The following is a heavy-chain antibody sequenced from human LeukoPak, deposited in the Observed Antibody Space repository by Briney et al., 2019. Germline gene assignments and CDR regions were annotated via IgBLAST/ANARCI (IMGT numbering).Heavy chain of an antibody. J-gene: IGHJ5*02. CDR2: IYSGGST. Sequence: GGSLRLSCAASGFTVSGNYMSWVRQAPGKGLEWVSVIYSGGSTYYADSVKGRFAISRDNSKNTVYLQMNSLRAEDTAVYYCARDLTKQQLVNWFDPWGQGTLVTVSS. D-gene: IGHD6-13*01. CDR1: GFTVSGNY. V-gene: IGHV3-66*01. CDR3: ARDLTKQQLVNWFDP.